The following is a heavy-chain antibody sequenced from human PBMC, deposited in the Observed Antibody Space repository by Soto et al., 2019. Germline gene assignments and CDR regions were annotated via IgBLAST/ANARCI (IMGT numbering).Heavy chain of an antibody. Sequence: LRLSCAASGFTFSSYSMNWVRQTPGKGLEWVSYISSGSSTKYYADSVRGRFTISRDNAKNSLYLQMNSLRDEDTAVYYCARRGIAVAGLDYWGQGTLVTVSS. CDR3: ARRGIAVAGLDY. CDR1: GFTFSSYS. V-gene: IGHV3-48*02. J-gene: IGHJ4*02. D-gene: IGHD6-19*01. CDR2: ISSGSSTK.